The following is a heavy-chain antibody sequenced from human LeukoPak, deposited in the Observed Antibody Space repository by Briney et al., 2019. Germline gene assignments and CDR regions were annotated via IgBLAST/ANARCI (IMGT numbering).Heavy chain of an antibody. CDR3: AREVRYYDTRFDP. V-gene: IGHV4-39*07. CDR1: GGSISSSSYF. Sequence: PSETLSLTCTVSGGSISSSSYFWGWIRQPPGRGLEWIGSIFYSGSTYYNPSLKSRVTLSVDKSKNQFSLKLSSVTAADTAVYYCAREVRYYDTRFDPWGQGTLVTVSS. CDR2: IFYSGST. D-gene: IGHD3-9*01. J-gene: IGHJ5*02.